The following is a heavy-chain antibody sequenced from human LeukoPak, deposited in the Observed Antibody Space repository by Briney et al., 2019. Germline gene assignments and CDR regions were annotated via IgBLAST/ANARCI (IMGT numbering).Heavy chain of an antibody. CDR3: TRAVGLGPGAHFDQ. J-gene: IGHJ4*02. Sequence: GGSLRLSCAASGFSFSRYYMSWVRQTPGKALEWISYIPASGISVQYADSVRGRFTASRDDAKNSLHLQMDSLRVEDTAVYYCTRAVGLGPGAHFDQWGQGALVIVSS. CDR2: IPASGISV. CDR1: GFSFSRYY. V-gene: IGHV3-11*01. D-gene: IGHD1-26*01.